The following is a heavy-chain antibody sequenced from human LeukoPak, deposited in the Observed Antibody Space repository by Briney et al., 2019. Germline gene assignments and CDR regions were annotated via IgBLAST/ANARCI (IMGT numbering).Heavy chain of an antibody. CDR3: AREGTTGRNLNWFDS. CDR2: IHNSENT. J-gene: IGHJ5*01. CDR1: GGSISSYY. Sequence: SETLSLTCTVSGGSISSYYWSWIRQPPGKGLEWIGHIHNSENTNYNPSLKSRVTLSVDTSKNQFSLKLSSVTAADTAVYYCAREGTTGRNLNWFDSWGQGTLVTVSS. V-gene: IGHV4-59*01. D-gene: IGHD1-1*01.